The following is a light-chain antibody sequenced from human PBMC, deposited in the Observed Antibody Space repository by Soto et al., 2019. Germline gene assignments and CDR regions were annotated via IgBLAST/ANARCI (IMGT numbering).Light chain of an antibody. CDR1: QSIRTD. Sequence: VMTLSPAALSVSPGERATRSCRASQSIRTDLAWYQQKPGQAPSLLIFSASTRATGVPARFSGSGSGTEFTLTISSLQSEDFAVYYCQQYNKWPQWTFGQGTKV. V-gene: IGKV3-15*01. CDR2: SAS. CDR3: QQYNKWPQWT. J-gene: IGKJ1*01.